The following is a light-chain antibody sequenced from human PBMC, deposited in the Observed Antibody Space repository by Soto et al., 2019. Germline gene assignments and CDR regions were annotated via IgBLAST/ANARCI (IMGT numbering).Light chain of an antibody. Sequence: DIQVTQSPSTLSASVGDRVIIACRASQTADKWVAWYQQKPGKAPNVLIYDASRLESGVPSRFSGSGSGTLFTLTIRNLQPDDFATYYCQQYNDYPSTFAQGPKVET. V-gene: IGKV1-5*01. J-gene: IGKJ2*01. CDR3: QQYNDYPST. CDR2: DAS. CDR1: QTADKW.